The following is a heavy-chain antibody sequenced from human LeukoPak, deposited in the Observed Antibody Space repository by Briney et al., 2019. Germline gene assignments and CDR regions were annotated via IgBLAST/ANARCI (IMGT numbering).Heavy chain of an antibody. Sequence: GGSLRLSCAASGFTFSSYAMSWVRQAPGKGLEWVSAISGSGGSTYYADSVKGRFTISRDNSKNTLYLQMNSLRADDTAVYYCAKGGSSYSEMDYWGQGTLVTVSS. CDR3: AKGGSSYSEMDY. J-gene: IGHJ4*02. D-gene: IGHD4-11*01. V-gene: IGHV3-23*01. CDR2: ISGSGGST. CDR1: GFTFSSYA.